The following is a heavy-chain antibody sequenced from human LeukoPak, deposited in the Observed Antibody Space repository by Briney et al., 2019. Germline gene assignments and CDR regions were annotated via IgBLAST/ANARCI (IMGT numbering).Heavy chain of an antibody. V-gene: IGHV1-2*02. Sequence: ASVKVSCKASGYTFTSYAMNWVRQAPGQGLEWMGWINPNSGGTNYAQKFQGRVTMTRDTSISTAYMELSRLRSDDTAVYYCARAYCGGDCYSDAFDIWGQGTMVTVSS. CDR2: INPNSGGT. J-gene: IGHJ3*02. CDR3: ARAYCGGDCYSDAFDI. D-gene: IGHD2-21*02. CDR1: GYTFTSYA.